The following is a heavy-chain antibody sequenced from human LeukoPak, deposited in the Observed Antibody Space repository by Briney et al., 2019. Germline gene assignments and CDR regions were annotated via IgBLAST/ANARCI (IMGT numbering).Heavy chain of an antibody. D-gene: IGHD2-8*01. J-gene: IGHJ4*02. CDR3: ARYAEYAVSTPCY. CDR1: GFTFSSYG. V-gene: IGHV3-30*03. CDR2: LSYDGNYK. Sequence: PGGSLRLSCAASGFTFSSYGMHWVRQAPGKGLEWVAVLSYDGNYKYYADSVKGRFAICRDNSENTLYLQMNSLRAEDTAVYYCARYAEYAVSTPCYWGQGTLVTVSA.